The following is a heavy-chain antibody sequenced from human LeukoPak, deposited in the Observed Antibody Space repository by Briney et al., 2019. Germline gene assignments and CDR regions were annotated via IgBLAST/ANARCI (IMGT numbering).Heavy chain of an antibody. D-gene: IGHD6-19*01. CDR2: ISGRSTII. CDR3: ARGAGPHLYT. Sequence: GGSLRLSCTRSGFAFDDYYMSWIRQAPGKGLEWVSYISGRSTIIYYIDSVKGRFTISRDNAKNSVYLQMNSLRDEDTAVYYCARGAGPHLYTWGQGTLVTVSS. V-gene: IGHV3-11*04. J-gene: IGHJ5*02. CDR1: GFAFDDYY.